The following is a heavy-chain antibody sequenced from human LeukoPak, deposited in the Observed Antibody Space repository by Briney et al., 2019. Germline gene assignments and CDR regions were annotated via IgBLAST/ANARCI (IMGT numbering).Heavy chain of an antibody. V-gene: IGHV4-39*01. J-gene: IGHJ4*02. CDR1: GGSISRNTHY. CDR2: IYYTGNT. CDR3: ARQTGSGLFTLP. D-gene: IGHD3/OR15-3a*01. Sequence: SETLSLTCSVSGGSISRNTHYCGWIRQPPGKGLEWIGSIYYTGNTYYNASLKSRVTISIDTSKNQISLRLTSVTATDTAMYYCARQTGSGLFTLPGGQGTLVTVSS.